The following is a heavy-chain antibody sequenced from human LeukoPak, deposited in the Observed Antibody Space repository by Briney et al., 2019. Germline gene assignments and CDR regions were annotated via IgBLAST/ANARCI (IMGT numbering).Heavy chain of an antibody. CDR1: GFTFSSYA. D-gene: IGHD1-26*01. V-gene: IGHV3-23*01. Sequence: GGSLRLSCAASGFTFSSYAMSWVRQAPGKGPEWVSAISGSGGSTYYADSVKGRFTISRDNSKNTLYLQMNSLRAEDTAVYYCAKAYSGSYSPDAFDIWGQGTMVTVSS. CDR3: AKAYSGSYSPDAFDI. CDR2: ISGSGGST. J-gene: IGHJ3*02.